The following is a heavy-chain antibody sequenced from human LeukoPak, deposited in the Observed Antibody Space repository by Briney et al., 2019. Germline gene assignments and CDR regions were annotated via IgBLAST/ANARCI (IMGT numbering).Heavy chain of an antibody. CDR1: GYTFTGYY. Sequence: AASVKVSCKASGYTFTGYYMNWVRQAPGQGLEWMGWINPNSGRTNYAQNFQGRVTMTRDPSISTAYMELNSLTSNDTAVYYCARTREYSSSWYFPPFDPWGQETLVTVSS. J-gene: IGHJ5*02. CDR3: ARTREYSSSWYFPPFDP. D-gene: IGHD6-13*01. CDR2: INPNSGRT. V-gene: IGHV1-2*02.